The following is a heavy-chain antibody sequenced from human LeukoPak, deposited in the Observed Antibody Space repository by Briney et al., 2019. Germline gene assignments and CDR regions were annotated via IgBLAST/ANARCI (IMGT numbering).Heavy chain of an antibody. J-gene: IGHJ3*02. V-gene: IGHV4-39*07. CDR2: VYHSGTM. CDR3: ATTLVALGYPIGAFDI. CDR1: GGSIFSSSYF. D-gene: IGHD5-12*01. Sequence: SESLSLTCNVSGGSIFSSSYFWGWIRQPPGKGLEWIGSVYHSGTMYSNPSLKSRITISVDTSKNQFSLKMTSVIAADTAMYYCATTLVALGYPIGAFDIWGQGTVVTVSS.